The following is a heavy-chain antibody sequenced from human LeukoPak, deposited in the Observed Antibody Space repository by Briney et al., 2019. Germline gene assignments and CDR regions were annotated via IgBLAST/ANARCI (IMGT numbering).Heavy chain of an antibody. CDR3: ARDVRYCSGGSCSANDY. D-gene: IGHD2-15*01. V-gene: IGHV3-53*01. J-gene: IGHJ4*02. CDR1: GFTVSSNY. CDR2: IYSGGST. Sequence: GGSLRLSCAASGFTVSSNYMSWVRQAPGKGLEWVSVIYSGGSTYYADSVKGRFTISRDNSKNTLYLQMNSLRAEDTAVYYCARDVRYCSGGSCSANDYWGQGTLVTVSS.